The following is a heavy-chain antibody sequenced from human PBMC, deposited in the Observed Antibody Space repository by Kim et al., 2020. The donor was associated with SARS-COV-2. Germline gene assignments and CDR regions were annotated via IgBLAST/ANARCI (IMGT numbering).Heavy chain of an antibody. CDR3: ATSLGAAAVDY. V-gene: IGHV3-66*01. CDR2: IDSGGST. Sequence: GGSLRLSCAASGFTVSSNYMSWVRQAPGKGLEWVSVIDSGGSTYYAASVKGRFTISRDNSKNTLYLQLNSLRAADTAVYYCATSLGAAAVDYWGQGTLVT. CDR1: GFTVSSNY. J-gene: IGHJ4*02. D-gene: IGHD6-13*01.